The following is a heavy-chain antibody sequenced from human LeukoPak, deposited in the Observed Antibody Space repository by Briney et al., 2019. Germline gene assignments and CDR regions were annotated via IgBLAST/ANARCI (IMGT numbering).Heavy chain of an antibody. V-gene: IGHV3-30*18. Sequence: GGSLRLSCAASGFTFSSYGMHWVRQAPGKGLEWVAVISYDGSNKYYADSVKGRFTISRDNSKNTLYLQMNSLRAEDTAVYYCAKDGTYYYVNDAFDIWGQGTMVTVSS. CDR2: ISYDGSNK. CDR3: AKDGTYYYVNDAFDI. D-gene: IGHD3-10*02. J-gene: IGHJ3*02. CDR1: GFTFSSYG.